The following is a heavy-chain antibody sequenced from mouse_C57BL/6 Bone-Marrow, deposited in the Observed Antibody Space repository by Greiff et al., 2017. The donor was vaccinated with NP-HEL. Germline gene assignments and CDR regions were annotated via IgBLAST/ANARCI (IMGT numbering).Heavy chain of an antibody. Sequence: QVQLKQSGPGLVQPSQSLSITCTVSGFSLTSYGVHWVRQSPGKGLEWLGVIWGGGSTDYNAAFMSRLSITKDNSKSQVFFKMNSLQADDTAIYYCAKNKPGSSYMGYFDVWGTGTTVTVSS. CDR2: IWGGGST. V-gene: IGHV2-5*01. CDR1: GFSLTSYG. D-gene: IGHD1-1*01. CDR3: AKNKPGSSYMGYFDV. J-gene: IGHJ1*03.